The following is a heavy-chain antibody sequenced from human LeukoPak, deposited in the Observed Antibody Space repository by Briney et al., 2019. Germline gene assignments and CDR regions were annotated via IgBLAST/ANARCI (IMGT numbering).Heavy chain of an antibody. J-gene: IGHJ4*02. CDR2: IIPIFAIV. D-gene: IGHD1-26*01. V-gene: IGHV1-69*10. CDR1: GGTFSSYT. Sequence: PVASVKVSCKASGGTFSSYTFSWVRQAPGQGLEWMGGIIPIFAIVNYAQKFQGRVTITADKSTSTAYMELSSLRSEDTAVYYCARRPVGATPFDYWGQGTLVTVSS. CDR3: ARRPVGATPFDY.